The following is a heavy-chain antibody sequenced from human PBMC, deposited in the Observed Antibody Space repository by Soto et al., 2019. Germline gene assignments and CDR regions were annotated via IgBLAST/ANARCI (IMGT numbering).Heavy chain of an antibody. CDR1: GYTFTSYG. Sequence: GASVKVSCKASGYTFTSYGISWVRQAPGQGLEWMGWISAYNGNTNYAQKLQGRVTMTTDTSTSTAYMELRSLRSDDTPVYYCARCVKRGYSYGAFYYRGRGSLCTVSS. D-gene: IGHD5-18*01. CDR3: ARCVKRGYSYGAFYY. J-gene: IGHJ4*02. V-gene: IGHV1-18*01. CDR2: ISAYNGNT.